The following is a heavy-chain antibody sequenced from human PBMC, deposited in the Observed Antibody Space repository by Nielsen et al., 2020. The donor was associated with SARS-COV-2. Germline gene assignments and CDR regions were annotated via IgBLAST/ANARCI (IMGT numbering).Heavy chain of an antibody. CDR3: ASGDTALQIDY. V-gene: IGHV1-46*01. Sequence: ASVKVSCKASGYTFTSYYMHWVRQAPGQGLEWMGIINPRGGSTSYAQKFQGRVTMTRDTSTSTVYMELSSLRSEDTAVYYCASGDTALQIDYWGQGTLVTVSS. CDR2: INPRGGST. D-gene: IGHD5-18*01. J-gene: IGHJ4*02. CDR1: GYTFTSYY.